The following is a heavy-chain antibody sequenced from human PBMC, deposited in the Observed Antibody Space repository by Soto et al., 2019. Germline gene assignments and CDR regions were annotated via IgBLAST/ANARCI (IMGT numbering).Heavy chain of an antibody. V-gene: IGHV1-69*13. D-gene: IGHD2-2*01. J-gene: IGHJ6*02. CDR2: IIPIAGTA. CDR3: ARSQGSSTSLEIYYYYYYGMDV. Sequence: ASGKVSCKASGGTFSSYAISWGRQAPGQGLEWMGGIIPIAGTANYAQKFQGRVTITADESTSTAYMELSSLRSEDTAVYYCARSQGSSTSLEIYYYYYYGMDVWGQGTTVTVSS. CDR1: GGTFSSYA.